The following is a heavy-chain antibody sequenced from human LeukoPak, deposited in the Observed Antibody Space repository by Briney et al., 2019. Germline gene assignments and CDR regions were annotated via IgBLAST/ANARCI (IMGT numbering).Heavy chain of an antibody. CDR2: ISSSSSTI. D-gene: IGHD6-19*01. Sequence: GGSLRLSCAASGLTFSTFSMNWVRQAPGKGPEWVSYISSSSSTIYYADSVKGRFTISRDDAKNSLYLQMNSLRAEDTAVYYCARVRISSGPGGYYFDYWGQGTLVTVSS. CDR3: ARVRISSGPGGYYFDY. J-gene: IGHJ4*02. CDR1: GLTFSTFS. V-gene: IGHV3-48*04.